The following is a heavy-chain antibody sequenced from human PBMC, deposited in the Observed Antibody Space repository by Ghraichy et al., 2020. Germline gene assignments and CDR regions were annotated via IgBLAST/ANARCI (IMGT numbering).Heavy chain of an antibody. CDR1: GGSFSNSA. CDR3: ARGRLGVVSPYGLDG. CDR2: IIPILGLP. Sequence: SVKVSCKASGGSFSNSAISWVRQAPGQVLEWLGRIIPILGLPIYAQKFRGRVTITADKSTSIAYMELNSLRSDDTAVYYCARGRLGVVSPYGLDGWGQGTTVTVSS. V-gene: IGHV1-69*04. J-gene: IGHJ6*02. D-gene: IGHD3-3*01.